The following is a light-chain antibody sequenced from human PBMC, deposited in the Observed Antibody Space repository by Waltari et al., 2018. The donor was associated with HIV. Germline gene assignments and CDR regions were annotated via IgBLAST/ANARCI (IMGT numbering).Light chain of an antibody. J-gene: IGLJ2*01. V-gene: IGLV2-8*01. CDR1: SSDIGLYNF. Sequence: QSALTQPPSASGSPGQSVTISCAGTSSDIGLYNFVSWYQHHPGKAPKLMISDVSRRPSGVPDRFSGSKAGNTASLTGSGLQADDEATYYCFSYAGNNFLLFGGGTKLTVL. CDR2: DVS. CDR3: FSYAGNNFLL.